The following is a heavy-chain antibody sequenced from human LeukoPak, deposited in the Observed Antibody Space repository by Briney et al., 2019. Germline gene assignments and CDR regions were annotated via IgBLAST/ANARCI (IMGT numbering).Heavy chain of an antibody. Sequence: GRSLRLSCAASGFTFSSYGMHWVRQAPGKGLEWVAVISYDGSNKYYADSVKGRFTISRDNSKNTLYLQMNSLRAEDTAVYYCVRESGWGLPHAFDFWGQGTMVTVSS. D-gene: IGHD3-3*01. CDR1: GFTFSSYG. CDR2: ISYDGSNK. J-gene: IGHJ3*01. CDR3: VRESGWGLPHAFDF. V-gene: IGHV3-30*03.